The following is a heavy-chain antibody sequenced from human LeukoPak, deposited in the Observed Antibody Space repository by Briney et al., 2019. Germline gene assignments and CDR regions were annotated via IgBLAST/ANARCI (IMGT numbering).Heavy chain of an antibody. CDR2: IIPIFGTA. CDR1: GGTFSSYA. V-gene: IGHV1-69*06. J-gene: IGHJ4*02. D-gene: IGHD4-17*01. CDR3: ARLRYGDELDY. Sequence: SVKVSCKASGGTFSSYAISWVRQAPGQGLEWLGGIIPIFGTANYAQKFQGRVTITADKSTSTAYMELRSLRSDDTAVYYCARLRYGDELDYWGQGTLVTVSS.